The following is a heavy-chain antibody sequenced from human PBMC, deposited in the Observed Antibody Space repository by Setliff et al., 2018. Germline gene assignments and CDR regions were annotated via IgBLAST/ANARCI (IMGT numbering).Heavy chain of an antibody. CDR1: GSTFTSYG. CDR3: ARVGVYYYDSSGYHRSPYYYYYGMDV. V-gene: IGHV1-18*01. CDR2: ISAYNGNT. D-gene: IGHD3-22*01. Sequence: ASVKVSCKASGSTFTSYGISWVRQAPRQGLEWLGWISAYNGNTNYAQKLQGRVTMITYTSTSKAYMALRSLRSDDTAVYYCARVGVYYYDSSGYHRSPYYYYYGMDVWGQGTTVTVSS. J-gene: IGHJ6*02.